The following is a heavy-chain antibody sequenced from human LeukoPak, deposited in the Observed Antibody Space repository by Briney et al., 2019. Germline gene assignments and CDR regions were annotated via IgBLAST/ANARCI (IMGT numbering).Heavy chain of an antibody. CDR1: GFTFSSYA. CDR3: AKDRSSWYYPFDS. Sequence: GGSLRLSCVASGFTFSSYAMSWVRQAPGKGLEWVSVVSGGGHNTYYADSVKGRFTMSRDNSKRTVYLQVNSLRAEDTAVYYCAKDRSSWYYPFDSWGQGTLVTVSS. V-gene: IGHV3-23*01. CDR2: VSGGGHNT. D-gene: IGHD3-3*01. J-gene: IGHJ4*02.